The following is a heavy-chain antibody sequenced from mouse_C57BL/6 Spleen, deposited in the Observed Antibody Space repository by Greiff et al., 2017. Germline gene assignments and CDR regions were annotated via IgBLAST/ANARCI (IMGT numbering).Heavy chain of an antibody. V-gene: IGHV1-69*01. CDR1: GYTFTSYW. CDR2: IDPSDCYT. Sequence: QVQLQQPGAELVMPGASVKLSCKASGYTFTSYWMPWVKQRPGQGLEWIGEIDPSDCYTNYNQKFKGKSTLTVDKSSSTAYMQLSSLTSEDAAVYYCARGNYGSNYDFDVWGTGTTVTVSS. CDR3: ARGNYGSNYDFDV. J-gene: IGHJ1*03. D-gene: IGHD1-1*01.